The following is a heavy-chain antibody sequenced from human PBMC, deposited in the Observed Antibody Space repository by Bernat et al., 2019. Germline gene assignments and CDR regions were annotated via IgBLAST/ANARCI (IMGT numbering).Heavy chain of an antibody. Sequence: QVHLVESGGGVVQPGGSLRLSCAASGFTFSSFGMHWVRQAPGKGLEWVALIRYDGSKKDYADYVKGQVTISRDNSKNMLYLQMNRLRAEDTAVYYCAKSVYSSDNYGMDVWGQGTTVTVSS. CDR2: IRYDGSKK. CDR1: GFTFSSFG. D-gene: IGHD6-19*01. V-gene: IGHV3-30*02. J-gene: IGHJ6*02. CDR3: AKSVYSSDNYGMDV.